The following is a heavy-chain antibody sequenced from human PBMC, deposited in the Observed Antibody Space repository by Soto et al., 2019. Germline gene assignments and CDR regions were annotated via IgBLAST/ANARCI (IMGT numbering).Heavy chain of an antibody. Sequence: GGSLRLSCAASGFTFSSYGMHWVRQAPGKGLEWVAVIWYDGSNKYYADSVKCRFTISRDNSKNTLYLQMNSLRAEDTAVYYCARDRGARYSHGYDRYYYYYGMDVWGQGTTVTV. CDR3: ARDRGARYSHGYDRYYYYYGMDV. CDR1: GFTFSSYG. J-gene: IGHJ6*02. CDR2: IWYDGSNK. V-gene: IGHV3-33*01. D-gene: IGHD5-18*01.